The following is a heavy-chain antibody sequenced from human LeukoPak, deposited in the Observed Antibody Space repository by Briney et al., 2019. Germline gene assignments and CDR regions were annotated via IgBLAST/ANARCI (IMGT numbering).Heavy chain of an antibody. CDR3: ARTRRYSSGWPFDY. CDR2: ISSSGSTI. Sequence: GGSLRLSCAASGFTFSSYEMNWVRQAPGKGLEWVSYISSSGSTIYYADSVKGRFTISRDNAKNSLYLQMNSLRAEDTAVYYCARTRRYSSGWPFDYWGQGTLVTVSS. D-gene: IGHD6-19*01. CDR1: GFTFSSYE. J-gene: IGHJ4*02. V-gene: IGHV3-48*03.